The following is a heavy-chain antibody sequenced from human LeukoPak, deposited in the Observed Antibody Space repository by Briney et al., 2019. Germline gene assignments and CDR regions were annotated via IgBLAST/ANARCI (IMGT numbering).Heavy chain of an antibody. J-gene: IGHJ4*02. D-gene: IGHD3-22*01. V-gene: IGHV4-34*01. CDR2: INHSGST. CDR3: ARDRYYYDSSGYLLDY. CDR1: GGSFSGYY. Sequence: SETLSLTCAVYGGSFSGYYWSWIRQPPGKGLEWIGEINHSGSTNYNPSLKSRVTISVDTSKNQFSLKLSSVTAADTAVYYCARDRYYYDSSGYLLDYWGQGTLVTVSS.